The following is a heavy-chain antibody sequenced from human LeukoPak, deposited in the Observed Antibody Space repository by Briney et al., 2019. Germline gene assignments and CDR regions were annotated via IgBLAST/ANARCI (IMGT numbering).Heavy chain of an antibody. J-gene: IGHJ6*02. V-gene: IGHV4-28*01. CDR2: IYYSGST. CDR1: GYSLSSSNW. D-gene: IGHD1-26*01. Sequence: SDTLSLTCAVSGYSLSSSNWWGWIRQPPGKGLEWIGYIYYSGSTYYNPSLKSRVTMSVDTSKNQFSLKLSSVTAVDTAVYYCARRARGNGMDVWGQGTTVTVSS. CDR3: ARRARGNGMDV.